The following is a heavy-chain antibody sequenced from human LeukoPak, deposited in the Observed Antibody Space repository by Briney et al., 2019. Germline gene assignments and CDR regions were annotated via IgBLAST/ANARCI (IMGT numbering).Heavy chain of an antibody. Sequence: GRSLRLSCAASGFTFDDYAMHWVRQAPGKGLEWVSGISWNSGSIGYADSVKGRFTISRDNAKNSLYLQMNSLRAEDTALYYCAKDFSGSYRGFDYWGQGTLVTVSS. CDR2: ISWNSGSI. J-gene: IGHJ4*02. V-gene: IGHV3-9*01. D-gene: IGHD1-26*01. CDR3: AKDFSGSYRGFDY. CDR1: GFTFDDYA.